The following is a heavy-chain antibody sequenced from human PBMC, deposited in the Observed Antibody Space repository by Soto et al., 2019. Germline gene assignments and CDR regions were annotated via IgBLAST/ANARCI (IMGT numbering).Heavy chain of an antibody. J-gene: IGHJ6*02. V-gene: IGHV4-61*01. CDR3: SRVEPFNYYDSSGPLYYYGMDV. Sequence: PSATLSLTCTVSGGSVSSGRYYWSWIRQPPGKGLEWIGYIYYSGSTNYNPSLKSRATISVDTSKNQFSLKLSSVTAADTAVYYCSRVEPFNYYDSSGPLYYYGMDVWGQGTTVTVSS. CDR2: IYYSGST. D-gene: IGHD3-22*01. CDR1: GGSVSSGRYY.